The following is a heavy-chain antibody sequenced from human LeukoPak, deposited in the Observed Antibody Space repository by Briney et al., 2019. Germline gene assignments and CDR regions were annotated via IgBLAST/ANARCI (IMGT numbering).Heavy chain of an antibody. CDR2: IYTSGST. J-gene: IGHJ4*02. D-gene: IGHD6-6*01. CDR3: ARGPYSSSVYFDY. Sequence: SETLALTCTVSGGSLRSYYWSWIPPPARKGMEWIGRIYTSGSTNYNPSLKSRVTMSVDTSKNQFSLKLSPVTAADTAVYYCARGPYSSSVYFDYWGQGTLVTVSS. CDR1: GGSLRSYY. V-gene: IGHV4-4*07.